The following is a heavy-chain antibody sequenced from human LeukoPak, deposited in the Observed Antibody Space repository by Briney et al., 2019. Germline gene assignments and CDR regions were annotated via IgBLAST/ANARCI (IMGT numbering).Heavy chain of an antibody. D-gene: IGHD2-21*02. CDR1: GGSISSYY. CDR2: IYYSGST. CDR3: ASLAYCGDDCYSDFDY. Sequence: PSETLSLTCTVSGGSISSYYWSWIRQPPGKGLEWIGYIYYSGSTNYNPSLKSRVTISVDTSKNQFSLKLTSVTAADTAVYYCASLAYCGDDCYSDFDYWGQGTLVTVSS. J-gene: IGHJ4*02. V-gene: IGHV4-59*08.